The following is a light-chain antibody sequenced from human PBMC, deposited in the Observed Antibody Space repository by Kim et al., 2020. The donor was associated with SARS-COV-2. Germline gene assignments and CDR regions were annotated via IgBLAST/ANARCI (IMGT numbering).Light chain of an antibody. CDR3: AAWDDSLKGV. CDR2: SNN. CDR1: RSNIGSNT. V-gene: IGLV1-44*01. Sequence: PGQRVTISCSGSRSNIGSNTVNCYQQLPGTATNLLIYSNNQRPSGVPARFSGSKSGTSASLAISGLQSEDEADYYCAAWDDSLKGVFGGGTKLTVL. J-gene: IGLJ3*02.